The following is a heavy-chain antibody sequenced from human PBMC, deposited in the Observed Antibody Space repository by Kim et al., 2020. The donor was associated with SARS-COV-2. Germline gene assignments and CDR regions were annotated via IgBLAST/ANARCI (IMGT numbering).Heavy chain of an antibody. D-gene: IGHD3-3*01. V-gene: IGHV3-33*01. J-gene: IGHJ5*02. Sequence: GGSLRLSCAASGFTFSSYGMHWVRQAPGKGLEWVAVIWYDGSNKYYADSVKGRFTISRDNSKNTLYLQMNSLRAEDTAVYYCARDRDDFWSGTRGWFDPWGQGTLVTVTS. CDR1: GFTFSSYG. CDR3: ARDRDDFWSGTRGWFDP. CDR2: IWYDGSNK.